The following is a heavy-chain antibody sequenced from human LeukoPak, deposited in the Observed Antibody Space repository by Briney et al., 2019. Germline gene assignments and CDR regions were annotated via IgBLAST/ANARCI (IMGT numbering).Heavy chain of an antibody. CDR1: GFTFSSYG. Sequence: GGSLRLSCAASGFTFSSYGMHWVRQAPGKGLEWVAVISYDGSNKYYADSVKGRFTISRDNSKNTLYLQMNSLRDEDTAVYYCARPRYSRSYYLSDAFDIWGQGTMVTVSS. V-gene: IGHV3-30*03. J-gene: IGHJ3*02. D-gene: IGHD1-26*01. CDR3: ARPRYSRSYYLSDAFDI. CDR2: ISYDGSNK.